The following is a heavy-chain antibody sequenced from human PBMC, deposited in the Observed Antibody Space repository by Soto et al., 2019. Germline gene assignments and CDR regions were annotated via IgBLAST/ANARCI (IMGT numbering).Heavy chain of an antibody. J-gene: IGHJ5*02. Sequence: QLQLQESGSGLVKPSQTLSLTCAVSGGSISSGGYSWTWIRQPPGKGLEWIGYIYHSGCTYYNPSLSSRVSISVVRSKIQFALEVSSVTDADTPVYYCARVPDRWGQGTLVTVSS. D-gene: IGHD2-2*01. CDR2: IYHSGCT. CDR3: ARVPDR. CDR1: GGSISSGGYS. V-gene: IGHV4-30-2*01.